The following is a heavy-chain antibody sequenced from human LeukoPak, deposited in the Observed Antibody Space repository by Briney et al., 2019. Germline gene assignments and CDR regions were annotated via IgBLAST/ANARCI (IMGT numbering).Heavy chain of an antibody. CDR2: INHSVST. J-gene: IGHJ5*02. CDR3: ARALVPKLSFDP. CDR1: GASFSGYY. D-gene: IGHD2-15*01. Sequence: SETLSLTCALYGASFSGYYWSWIRHPPGKGLEWIGEINHSVSTNYNPSLKSRVTISVDTSKNQFSLKLSSVTAADTAVYYCARALVPKLSFDPWGQGTLVTVSS. V-gene: IGHV4-34*01.